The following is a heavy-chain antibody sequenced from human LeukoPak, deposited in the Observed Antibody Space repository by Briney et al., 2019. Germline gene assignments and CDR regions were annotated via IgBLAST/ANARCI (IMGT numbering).Heavy chain of an antibody. CDR3: ARTTEDCSSTSCYQYWFDP. Sequence: PSETLSLTCTVSGGSISSYYWSWIRQPPGKGLEWIGYIHYSGSTSYNPSLKSRVTISVDTSKNQISLKVRSATAADTAVYYCARTTEDCSSTSCYQYWFDPWGQGTLVTVSS. D-gene: IGHD2-2*01. J-gene: IGHJ5*02. CDR1: GGSISSYY. V-gene: IGHV4-59*01. CDR2: IHYSGST.